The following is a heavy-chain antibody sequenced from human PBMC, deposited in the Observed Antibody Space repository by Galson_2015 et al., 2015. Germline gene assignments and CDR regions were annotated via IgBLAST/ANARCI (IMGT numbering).Heavy chain of an antibody. Sequence: LRLSCAASGFTFGDYAMSWFRQAPGKGLEWVGFIRSKAYGGTTEYAASVKGRFTISRDDSKSIAYLQMNSLKTEDTAVYYCTRDRDLREGYCSSTSCYRDKFDYWGQGTLVTVSS. CDR2: IRSKAYGGTT. J-gene: IGHJ4*02. V-gene: IGHV3-49*03. D-gene: IGHD2-2*01. CDR3: TRDRDLREGYCSSTSCYRDKFDY. CDR1: GFTFGDYA.